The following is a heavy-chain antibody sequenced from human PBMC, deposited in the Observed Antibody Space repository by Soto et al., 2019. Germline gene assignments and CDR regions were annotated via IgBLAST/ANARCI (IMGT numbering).Heavy chain of an antibody. D-gene: IGHD1-1*01. Sequence: HLVESGGDLVKPGVSLRLSCAASGFMFSSAWMSWVRQAPGKGLEWVGRIKSKRDGGTTDYAPPVKGRFVISRDDSKNTLYLQMNSLKTDDTAVYYCVEGWNDFWGQGTLVAVSS. J-gene: IGHJ4*02. V-gene: IGHV3-15*01. CDR3: VEGWNDF. CDR1: GFMFSSAW. CDR2: IKSKRDGGTT.